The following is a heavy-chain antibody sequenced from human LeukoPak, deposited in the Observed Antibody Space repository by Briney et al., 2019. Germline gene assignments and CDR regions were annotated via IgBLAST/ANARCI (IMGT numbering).Heavy chain of an antibody. V-gene: IGHV4-30-4*08. D-gene: IGHD5-18*01. Sequence: TSETLSLTCTVSGGSISSGDYYWSWIRQPPGKGLEWIGYIYYSGSTYYNPSLKSRVTISVDTSKNQFSLKLSSVTAADTAVYYCARQRLIRGYSYVDYWGQGTLVTASS. J-gene: IGHJ4*02. CDR1: GGSISSGDYY. CDR3: ARQRLIRGYSYVDY. CDR2: IYYSGST.